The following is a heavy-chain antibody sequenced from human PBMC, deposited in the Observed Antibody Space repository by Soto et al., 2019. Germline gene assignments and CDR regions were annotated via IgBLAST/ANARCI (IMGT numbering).Heavy chain of an antibody. CDR3: AREGAASHSYYYGTDV. V-gene: IGHV4-30-4*08. D-gene: IGHD3-16*01. J-gene: IGHJ6*02. CDR2: IYHSGSR. Sequence: QVQLQESGPGLVKPSQTLSLTCTVSGGSISSGDSYWSWIRQSPGKGREWIGYIYHSGSRYYNPSLASRVTISVATSKSQFSLKLNSVTAADTAVYYCAREGAASHSYYYGTDVWGQGTTVTVSS. CDR1: GGSISSGDSY.